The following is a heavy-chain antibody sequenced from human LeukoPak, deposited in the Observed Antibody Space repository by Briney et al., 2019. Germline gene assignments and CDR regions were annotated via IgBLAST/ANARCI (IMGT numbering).Heavy chain of an antibody. J-gene: IGHJ4*02. D-gene: IGHD2-2*01. CDR3: ARLSMSRVPCFDY. CDR1: GYTFTGYY. V-gene: IGHV1-2*02. Sequence: GASVKVSCKASGYTFTGYYMHWVRQAPGQGLEWMGWINPNSGGTNYAQKFQGRVTMTRDTPISTAYMELSRLRSDDTAVYYCARLSMSRVPCFDYWGQGTLVTVSS. CDR2: INPNSGGT.